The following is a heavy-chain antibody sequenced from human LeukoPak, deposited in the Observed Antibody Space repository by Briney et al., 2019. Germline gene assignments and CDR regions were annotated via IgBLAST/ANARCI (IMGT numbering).Heavy chain of an antibody. CDR3: ARTYYYGSGSYLDY. D-gene: IGHD3-10*01. Sequence: PSETLSLTCAVSGGSISSSNWWSWVRQPPGKGLEWIGEIYHSGSTNYNPSLKSRVTISVDKSKNQFSLKLSSVTAADTAVYYCARTYYYGSGSYLDYWGQGTLVTVSS. J-gene: IGHJ4*02. CDR2: IYHSGST. CDR1: GGSISSSNW. V-gene: IGHV4-4*02.